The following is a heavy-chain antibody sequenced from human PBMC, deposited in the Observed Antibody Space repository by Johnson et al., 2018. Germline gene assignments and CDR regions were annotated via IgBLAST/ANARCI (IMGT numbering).Heavy chain of an antibody. CDR1: GFTFSNYW. CDR2: INSDGSST. V-gene: IGHV3-74*02. Sequence: VQLVQSGGGLVKPGGSLRLSCAASGFTFSNYWMHWVRQAPGKGLVWVSRINSDGSSTSYADSVKGRFTISRDNAKNTLYLQMNSLRAEETAVDYCARWGIVVVTGLYYYGMDVWGQGTTVTGS. CDR3: ARWGIVVVTGLYYYGMDV. D-gene: IGHD2-21*02. J-gene: IGHJ6*02.